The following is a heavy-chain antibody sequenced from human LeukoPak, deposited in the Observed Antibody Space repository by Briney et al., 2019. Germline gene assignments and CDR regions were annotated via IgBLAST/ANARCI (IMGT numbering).Heavy chain of an antibody. CDR2: INHSGST. J-gene: IGHJ6*02. D-gene: IGHD4/OR15-4a*01. CDR1: GGSFSGYY. V-gene: IGHV4-34*01. CDR3: ARGRARLLGMDV. Sequence: SETLSLTCAVYGGSFSGYYWSWIRQPPGKGLEWTGEINHSGSTNYNPSLKSRVTISVDTSKNQFSLKLSSVTAADTAVYYCARGRARLLGMDVWGQGTTVTVSS.